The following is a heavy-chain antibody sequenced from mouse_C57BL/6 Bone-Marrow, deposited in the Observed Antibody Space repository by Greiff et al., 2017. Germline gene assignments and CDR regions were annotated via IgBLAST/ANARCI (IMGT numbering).Heavy chain of an antibody. CDR2: IHPNSGST. CDR3: ARDYGISSWFAY. V-gene: IGHV1-64*01. Sequence: VQLQQPGAELVKPGASVKLSCKASGYTFTSYWMHWVKQRPGQGLEWIGMIHPNSGSTNYNEKFKSKATLTVDKSSSTAYMQLSSLTSEDSAVYYCARDYGISSWFAYWGQGTLVTVSA. J-gene: IGHJ3*01. D-gene: IGHD1-1*01. CDR1: GYTFTSYW.